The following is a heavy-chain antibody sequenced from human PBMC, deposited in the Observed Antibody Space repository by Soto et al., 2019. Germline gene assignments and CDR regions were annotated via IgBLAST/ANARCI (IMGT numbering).Heavy chain of an antibody. V-gene: IGHV4-34*01. J-gene: IGHJ5*02. CDR1: GGSFSGYY. D-gene: IGHD2-15*01. Sequence: SETLSLTCAVYGGSFSGYYWSWIRQPPGKGLEWIGEINHSGSTNYNPSLKSRVTISVDTSKNQFSLKLSSVTAADTAVYYCARAPERRRAVVVPARHGDCWFDPWGQGTLVTVSS. CDR3: ARAPERRRAVVVPARHGDCWFDP. CDR2: INHSGST.